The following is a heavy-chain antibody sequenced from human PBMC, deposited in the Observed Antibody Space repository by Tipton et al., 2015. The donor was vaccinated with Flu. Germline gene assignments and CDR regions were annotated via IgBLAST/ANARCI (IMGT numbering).Heavy chain of an antibody. CDR3: ARDRYCGGDCYSGFDY. D-gene: IGHD2-21*02. CDR1: GGSISSGSYY. J-gene: IGHJ4*02. CDR2: IYTSGST. Sequence: LRLSCTVSGGSISSGSYYWSWIRQPAGKGLEWIGRIYTSGSTNYNPSLKSRVTISVDTSKNQFSLKLSSVTAADTAVYYCARDRYCGGDCYSGFDYWGQGTLVTVSS. V-gene: IGHV4-61*02.